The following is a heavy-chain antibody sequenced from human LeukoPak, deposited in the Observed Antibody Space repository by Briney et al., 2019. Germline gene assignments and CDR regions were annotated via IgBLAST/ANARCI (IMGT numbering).Heavy chain of an antibody. Sequence: PGGSLRLSCAASGFTFSSYSMNWVRQAPGKGLEWVSAISSSSSYIYYADSVKGRFTISRDNAKNSLYLQMNSLRAEDTAVYYCAKRSGSGSFQMDVWGKGTTATISS. CDR2: ISSSSSYI. D-gene: IGHD3-10*01. J-gene: IGHJ6*04. V-gene: IGHV3-21*04. CDR3: AKRSGSGSFQMDV. CDR1: GFTFSSYS.